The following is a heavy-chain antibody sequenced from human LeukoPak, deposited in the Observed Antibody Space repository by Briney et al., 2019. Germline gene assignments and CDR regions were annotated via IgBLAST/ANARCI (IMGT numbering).Heavy chain of an antibody. V-gene: IGHV1-18*01. CDR1: GYTFTTYS. CDR3: ARVNYYYDTSGSGASDI. D-gene: IGHD3-22*01. Sequence: ASVKVSCKASGYTFTTYSITWVRQAPGQGLEWMGWISAYNGNTNYAQNLQGRVTVTTDTSTTTAYMELRSLRSDDTAVYYCARVNYYYDTSGSGASDIWGQGTVVTVSS. CDR2: ISAYNGNT. J-gene: IGHJ3*02.